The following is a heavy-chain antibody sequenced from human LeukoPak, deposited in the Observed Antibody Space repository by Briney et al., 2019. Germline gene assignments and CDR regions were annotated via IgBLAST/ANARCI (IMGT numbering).Heavy chain of an antibody. D-gene: IGHD4-17*01. V-gene: IGHV3-64*01. CDR1: GFTFSSYA. J-gene: IGHJ4*02. Sequence: GGSLRLSCAASGFTFSSYAMHWVRQAPGKGLEYVSAISSNGGSTYYANSVKGRFTISRDNSKNTLYLQMGSLRAEDMAVYYCARDPGYGDYDPWFDYWGQGTLVTVSS. CDR3: ARDPGYGDYDPWFDY. CDR2: ISSNGGST.